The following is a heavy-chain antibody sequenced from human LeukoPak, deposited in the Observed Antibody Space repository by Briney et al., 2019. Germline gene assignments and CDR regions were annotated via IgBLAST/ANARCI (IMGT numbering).Heavy chain of an antibody. V-gene: IGHV3-7*02. J-gene: IGHJ4*02. CDR1: GFTFSSYW. Sequence: PGGSLRLSCAASGFTFSSYWMNWVRQAPGKGPEWVANIKYDGSEKHHVDSVKGRFTISRDNAKNSLYLQMNSLRDEDTAVYFCARGVGTRFGGGRWGQGTLVTVSS. CDR2: IKYDGSEK. D-gene: IGHD1-14*01. CDR3: ARGVGTRFGGGR.